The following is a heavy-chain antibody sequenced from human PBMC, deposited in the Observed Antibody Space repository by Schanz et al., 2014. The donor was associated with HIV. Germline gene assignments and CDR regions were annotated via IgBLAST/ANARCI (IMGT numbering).Heavy chain of an antibody. CDR3: ARTHYSVVSSRAMDV. D-gene: IGHD2-15*01. V-gene: IGHV1-8*01. CDR2: MNPNSGNT. CDR1: GYTFTRYS. J-gene: IGHJ6*02. Sequence: QMHLVQSGSEVRKPGASVKVSCKASGYTFTRYSVSWVRQATGQGLEWMGWMNPNSGNTGYAQKFQGRVTMTRNTSINTAYMELSSLRSEDTAVYYCARTHYSVVSSRAMDVWGQGTTVTVSS.